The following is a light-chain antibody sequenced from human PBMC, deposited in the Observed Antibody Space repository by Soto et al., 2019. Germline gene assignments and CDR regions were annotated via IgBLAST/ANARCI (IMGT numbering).Light chain of an antibody. CDR2: GAS. V-gene: IGKV3-20*01. J-gene: IGKJ5*01. CDR1: QSVSSSY. CDR3: QQYGSSIT. Sequence: IVLTQSPGILSLSPGERATLSCRASQSVSSSYLAWYQQKPGQAPRLLIYGASSSATGIPDRFSGSGSGTDFTLTISRLEPEDFAVYYCQQYGSSITFGQGTRLEIK.